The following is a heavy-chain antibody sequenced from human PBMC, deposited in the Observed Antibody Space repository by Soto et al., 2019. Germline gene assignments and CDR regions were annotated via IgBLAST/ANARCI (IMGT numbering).Heavy chain of an antibody. V-gene: IGHV1-46*01. Sequence: GASVKVCCKASGYLFTAYSMHWVRLAPGQGLEWMGVVDPSGGSTKYAQNFQGRVTMTRGTSTTTIYMELSSLRSDDTAIYYCAREENCSGGTCYSEYFHRWGQGTLVTVSS. CDR3: AREENCSGGTCYSEYFHR. CDR1: GYLFTAYS. D-gene: IGHD2-15*01. J-gene: IGHJ1*01. CDR2: VDPSGGST.